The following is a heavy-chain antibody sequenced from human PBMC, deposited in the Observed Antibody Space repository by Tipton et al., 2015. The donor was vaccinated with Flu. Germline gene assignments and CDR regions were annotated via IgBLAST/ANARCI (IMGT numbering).Heavy chain of an antibody. D-gene: IGHD1-26*01. CDR3: ARRGAGTSAFDI. V-gene: IGHV4-39*01. Sequence: LRLSCTVSRASISDKSYFWAWIRQPPGKGLEWIASMYYSGSTNYNPSLKSRVITSVDTSKNQLSLKLSSVTAADTAVYYCARRGAGTSAFDIWGQGTMVAVSS. CDR2: MYYSGST. J-gene: IGHJ3*02. CDR1: RASISDKSYF.